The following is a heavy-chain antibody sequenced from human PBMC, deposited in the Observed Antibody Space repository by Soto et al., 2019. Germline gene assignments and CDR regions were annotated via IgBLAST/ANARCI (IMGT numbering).Heavy chain of an antibody. CDR1: GFTFSSYG. CDR3: AKPPRYSSSWTQFDY. V-gene: IGHV3-30*18. CDR2: ISYDGSNK. Sequence: QPGGSLRLSCAASGFTFSSYGMHWVRQAPGKGLEWVAVISYDGSNKYYADSVKGRFTISRDNSKNTLYLQMNSLRAEDTAVYYCAKPPRYSSSWTQFDYWGQGTLVTVSS. D-gene: IGHD6-13*01. J-gene: IGHJ4*02.